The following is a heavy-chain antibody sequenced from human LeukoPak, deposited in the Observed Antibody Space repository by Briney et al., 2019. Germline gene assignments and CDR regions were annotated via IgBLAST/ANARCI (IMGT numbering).Heavy chain of an antibody. CDR3: ARDLAAAGYYFDY. Sequence: SQTLSLTCALSGDTVSSNSAAWDWVRQSPSRGLEWLGRTYYRSKWYNDYAVSVKSRITINPDTSKNQFSLQLNSVTPEDTAVYYCARDLAAAGYYFDYWDQGTLVTVSS. J-gene: IGHJ4*02. D-gene: IGHD6-13*01. V-gene: IGHV6-1*01. CDR1: GDTVSSNSAA. CDR2: TYYRSKWYN.